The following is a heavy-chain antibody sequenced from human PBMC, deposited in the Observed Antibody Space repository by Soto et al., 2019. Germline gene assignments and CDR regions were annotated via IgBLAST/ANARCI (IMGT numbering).Heavy chain of an antibody. J-gene: IGHJ6*03. D-gene: IGHD2-15*01. CDR2: INSDGSVS. CDR1: GFTFSNYW. CDR3: ARGDCVGGTCYSLAGSFFYYMDV. V-gene: IGHV3-74*02. Sequence: EVQLVESGGGLVQPGGSLRLYCAASGFTFSNYWMYWVRQAPGKGLEWVSRINSDGSVSSHADCVRGGLTISRDNVKNTLYLHMDSLRAEDTAVYFCARGDCVGGTCYSLAGSFFYYMDVWGKGTTVTVFS.